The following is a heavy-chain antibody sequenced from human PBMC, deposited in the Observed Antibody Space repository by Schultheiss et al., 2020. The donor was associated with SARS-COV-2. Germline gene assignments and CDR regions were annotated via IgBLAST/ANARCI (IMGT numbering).Heavy chain of an antibody. CDR1: GFSFSSYA. D-gene: IGHD6-13*01. J-gene: IGHJ4*02. CDR2: INRDGSQK. V-gene: IGHV3-7*01. CDR3: ARYIAAAVTPDY. Sequence: GESLKISCAASGFSFSSYAMSWVRQAPGKGLEWVATINRDGSQKYYVDSVKGRFTISRDNAENSLYLQMSSLRAEDTAVYYCARYIAAAVTPDYWGQGTLVTVSS.